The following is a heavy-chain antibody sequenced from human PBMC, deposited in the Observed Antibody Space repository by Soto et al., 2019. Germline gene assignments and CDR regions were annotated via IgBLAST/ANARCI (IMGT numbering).Heavy chain of an antibody. V-gene: IGHV3-21*01. CDR3: ARDLDSDFWSGYYNNPAFDI. CDR1: GFTFSSYS. Sequence: GGSLRLSCAASGFTFSSYSMNWVRQAPGKGLEWVSSISSSSSYIYYADSVKGRFTISRDNAKNSLYLQMNSLRAEDTAVYYCARDLDSDFWSGYYNNPAFDIWGQGTMVTVSS. J-gene: IGHJ3*02. CDR2: ISSSSSYI. D-gene: IGHD3-3*01.